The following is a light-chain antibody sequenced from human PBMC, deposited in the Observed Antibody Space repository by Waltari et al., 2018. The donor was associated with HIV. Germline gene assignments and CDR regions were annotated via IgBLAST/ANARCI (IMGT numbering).Light chain of an antibody. Sequence: EIVLPQSPDTLSLSPGDKATLPCRASQSVTSRFLAWFQQKRGQAPRLLIDGASSRARGVPDRFSGGGSGTDFTLTISRLEPEDFAVYYCLQYGSSTYTFGQGTKLDMK. CDR1: QSVTSRF. J-gene: IGKJ2*01. CDR3: LQYGSSTYT. CDR2: GAS. V-gene: IGKV3-20*01.